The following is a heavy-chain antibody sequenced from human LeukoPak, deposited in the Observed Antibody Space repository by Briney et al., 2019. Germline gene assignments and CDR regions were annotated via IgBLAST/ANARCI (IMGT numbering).Heavy chain of an antibody. CDR2: IYTGDSDI. V-gene: IGHV5-51*01. CDR3: ARHVSVVVPADGWFVT. D-gene: IGHD2-2*01. J-gene: IGHJ5*02. Sequence: GESLKISCKASGYSFANYWIAWVRQMPGKGLECMGLIYTGDSDIRYSPSFQGKITISVDNSISTAYLQWSSLKAWDTAMYYCARHVSVVVPADGWFVTWGEGNLVTVSS. CDR1: GYSFANYW.